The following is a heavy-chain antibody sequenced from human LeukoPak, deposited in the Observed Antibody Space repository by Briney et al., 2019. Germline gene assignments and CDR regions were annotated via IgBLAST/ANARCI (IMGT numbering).Heavy chain of an antibody. D-gene: IGHD1-1*01. CDR1: GFTFSSYS. V-gene: IGHV3-21*01. CDR2: ISSSSSYI. CDR3: ARVRYLGPFDAFDI. J-gene: IGHJ3*02. Sequence: GGSLRLSCAASGFTFSSYSMNWVRQAPGKGLEWVSSISSSSSYIYYADSVKGRFTISRDNAKNSLYLQMNSPRAEDTAVYYCARVRYLGPFDAFDIWGQGTMVTVSS.